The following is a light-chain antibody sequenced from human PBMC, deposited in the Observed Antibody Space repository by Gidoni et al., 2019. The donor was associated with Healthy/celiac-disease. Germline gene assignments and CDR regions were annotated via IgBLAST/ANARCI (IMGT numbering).Light chain of an antibody. V-gene: IGLV3-1*01. CDR2: QDS. Sequence: SYELTQPPSVSVSPGQTASITCSGDTLGDKYACWYQQKPGQSPVLVIYQDSKRPSGIPERFSGPNSGNTATLTISGTQAMDEADYYCQAWDSSTVVFGTGTKVTVL. CDR3: QAWDSSTVV. CDR1: TLGDKY. J-gene: IGLJ1*01.